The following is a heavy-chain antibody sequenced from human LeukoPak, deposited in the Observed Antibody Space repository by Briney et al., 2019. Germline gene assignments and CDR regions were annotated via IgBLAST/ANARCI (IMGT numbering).Heavy chain of an antibody. J-gene: IGHJ5*02. V-gene: IGHV3-11*04. CDR1: GFTFSDYY. D-gene: IGHD3-16*02. Sequence: GGSLRLSCAASGFTFSDYYMSWLRQAPGKGLEWVSYISSSGSTIYYADSVKGRFTVSRDNAKNSLYLQMNSLRAEDTAVYYCARNIGGINYDYVWGSYRFRFDRWGQGTLVTVSS. CDR3: ARNIGGINYDYVWGSYRFRFDR. CDR2: ISSSGSTI.